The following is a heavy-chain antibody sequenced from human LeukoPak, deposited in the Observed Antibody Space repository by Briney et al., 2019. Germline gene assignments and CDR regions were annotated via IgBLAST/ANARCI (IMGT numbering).Heavy chain of an antibody. CDR2: ISSSGST. V-gene: IGHV4-4*07. Sequence: SETLSLTCTVSGGSISSYYWNWIRQPAGKGLEWIGRISSSGSTNYNPSLKRRVTMSVDTSKNQFSLKVTSVTAADTAVYYCAREGDGYIYFDYWGQGTLITVSS. CDR3: AREGDGYIYFDY. J-gene: IGHJ4*02. D-gene: IGHD5-24*01. CDR1: GGSISSYY.